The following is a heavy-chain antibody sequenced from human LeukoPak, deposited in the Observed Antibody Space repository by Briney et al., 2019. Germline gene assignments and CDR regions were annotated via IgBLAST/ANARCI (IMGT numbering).Heavy chain of an antibody. J-gene: IGHJ6*03. Sequence: GASVKVSCKASGGTFSSYAISWVRQAPGQGLEWMGGIIPIFGTANYAQKFQGRVTITADKSTSTAYMELSSLRSEDTAVYYCASELYGDYVLYYYYYMDVWGKGTTVTVSS. CDR3: ASELYGDYVLYYYYYMDV. CDR1: GGTFSSYA. V-gene: IGHV1-69*06. CDR2: IIPIFGTA. D-gene: IGHD4-17*01.